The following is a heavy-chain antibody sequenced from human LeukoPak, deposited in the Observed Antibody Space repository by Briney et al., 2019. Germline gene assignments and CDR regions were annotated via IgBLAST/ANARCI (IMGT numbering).Heavy chain of an antibody. J-gene: IGHJ3*02. CDR1: GYTFTGYY. CDR3: AESIYSYGSDAFDI. D-gene: IGHD5-18*01. Sequence: GASVKVSCKASGYTFTGYYIHWVRQAPGQGLEWMGRINPNSGGTNYAQKFQGRATMTRDTSISTAYMDLSSLRSDDTAVYYCAESIYSYGSDAFDIWGQGTMVTVSS. V-gene: IGHV1-2*06. CDR2: INPNSGGT.